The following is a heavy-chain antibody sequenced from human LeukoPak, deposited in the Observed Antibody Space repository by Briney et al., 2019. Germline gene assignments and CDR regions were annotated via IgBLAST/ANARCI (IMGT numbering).Heavy chain of an antibody. Sequence: GGSLRLSCAVSGLTFSSSWMDWVRQAPGKGLEWVASINPDGNKKYSADSVKGRFTISRDNAKSSLYLQMNSLRVEDTAVYYCTRGVTIVPDYWGQGTLVTVSS. CDR1: GLTFSSSW. CDR2: INPDGNKK. V-gene: IGHV3-7*01. CDR3: TRGVTIVPDY. J-gene: IGHJ4*02. D-gene: IGHD2-8*01.